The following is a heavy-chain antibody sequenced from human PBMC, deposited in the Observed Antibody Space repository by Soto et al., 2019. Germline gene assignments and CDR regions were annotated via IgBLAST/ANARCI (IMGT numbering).Heavy chain of an antibody. Sequence: ASVKISCKASGYTFTSYGISWVRQAPGQGLEWMGWISAYNGNTNYAQKLQGRVTMTIDTSTSTAYMELRSLRSDDTAVYYCARYKFDVWSGYYKYFDYWGQGNLVTVSS. D-gene: IGHD3-3*01. V-gene: IGHV1-18*01. CDR1: GYTFTSYG. CDR2: ISAYNGNT. CDR3: ARYKFDVWSGYYKYFDY. J-gene: IGHJ4*02.